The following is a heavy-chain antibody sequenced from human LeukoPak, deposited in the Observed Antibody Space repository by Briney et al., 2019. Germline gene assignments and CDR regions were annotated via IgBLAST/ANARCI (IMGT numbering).Heavy chain of an antibody. CDR2: INHSGST. J-gene: IGHJ4*02. Sequence: SETLSLTCAVYGGSFSGYYWSWIRQPPGKGLEWIGEINHSGSTNYNPSLKSRVTISVDTSKNQFSLKLSSVTAADTAVYYCARPCGGDCYPPQYYFDYWGQGTLVTVSS. CDR1: GGSFSGYY. D-gene: IGHD2-21*02. CDR3: ARPCGGDCYPPQYYFDY. V-gene: IGHV4-34*01.